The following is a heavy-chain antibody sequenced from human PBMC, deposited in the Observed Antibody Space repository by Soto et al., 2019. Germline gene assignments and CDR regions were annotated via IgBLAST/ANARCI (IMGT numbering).Heavy chain of an antibody. Sequence: QVQLVQSGAEVKKPGSSVKVSCKASGGTFSSYAISWVRQAPGQGLEWMGGIIPIFGTANYAQKFQGRVTITADASKSIGYMEVSSWRSEGTAVYYCATTFGLRMGVGYFDHWGQGTLVTVSS. D-gene: IGHD3-16*01. CDR3: ATTFGLRMGVGYFDH. CDR1: GGTFSSYA. J-gene: IGHJ4*02. CDR2: IIPIFGTA. V-gene: IGHV1-69*01.